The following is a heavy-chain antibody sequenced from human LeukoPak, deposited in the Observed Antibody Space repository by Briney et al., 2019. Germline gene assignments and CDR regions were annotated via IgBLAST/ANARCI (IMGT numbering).Heavy chain of an antibody. CDR2: IYTSGST. D-gene: IGHD1-26*01. J-gene: IGHJ4*02. CDR3: ARGDIVGVYYFDY. V-gene: IGHV4-4*07. Sequence: PSETLSLTCTVSGGSISSYYWSWIRQPPGKGLEWIGRIYTSGSTNYNPSLKSRVTISVDKSKNQFSLKLSSVTAADTAVYYCARGDIVGVYYFDYWGQGTLVTVSS. CDR1: GGSISSYY.